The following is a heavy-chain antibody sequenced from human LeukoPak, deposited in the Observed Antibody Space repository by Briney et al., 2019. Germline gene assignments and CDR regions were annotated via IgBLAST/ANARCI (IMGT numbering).Heavy chain of an antibody. Sequence: ASVKVSCKASGYILDIYALIWVRQAPGQGLELMGWISTNTGNPTYAQGFTGRFVFSLDTSVSTAYLQISSLKAEDTAVYYCARDYTLTLGTTTYFQHWGQGTLVTVSS. V-gene: IGHV7-4-1*02. CDR3: ARDYTLTLGTTTYFQH. CDR2: ISTNTGNP. D-gene: IGHD1-7*01. CDR1: GYILDIYA. J-gene: IGHJ1*01.